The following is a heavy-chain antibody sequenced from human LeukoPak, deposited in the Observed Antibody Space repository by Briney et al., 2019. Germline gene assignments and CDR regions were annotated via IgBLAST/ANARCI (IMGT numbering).Heavy chain of an antibody. Sequence: GGSLRLSCAASGFTFTTNAMSWVRQAPGKGLEWVSAISGRTGATYYADSEKGRFTISRDNSKSTLYLQMDSLRAEDTAVYYCAKCGNSGCHLIDYWGQGTLVTVSS. D-gene: IGHD5-12*01. CDR2: ISGRTGAT. CDR1: GFTFTTNA. V-gene: IGHV3-23*01. J-gene: IGHJ4*02. CDR3: AKCGNSGCHLIDY.